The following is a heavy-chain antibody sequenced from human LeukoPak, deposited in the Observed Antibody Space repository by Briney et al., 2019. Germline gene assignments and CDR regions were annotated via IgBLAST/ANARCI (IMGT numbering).Heavy chain of an antibody. CDR1: GYTFTSYA. D-gene: IGHD2-15*01. CDR3: ARFYCSGGSCYPQFYYFDY. J-gene: IGHJ4*02. CDR2: INTNTGNP. Sequence: ASVKVSCKASGYTFTSYAMNWVRQAPGQGLEWMGWINTNTGNPTCAQGFTGRFVFSLDTSVSTAYLQISSLKAEDTAVYYCARFYCSGGSCYPQFYYFDYWGQGTLVTVSS. V-gene: IGHV7-4-1*02.